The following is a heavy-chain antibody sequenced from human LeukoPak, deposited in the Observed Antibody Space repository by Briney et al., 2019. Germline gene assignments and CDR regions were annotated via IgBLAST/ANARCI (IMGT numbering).Heavy chain of an antibody. CDR1: GGSISSYY. CDR3: ASAGYSSGWYGWFDP. CDR2: IYYSGST. J-gene: IGHJ5*02. D-gene: IGHD6-19*01. V-gene: IGHV4-59*01. Sequence: SETLSLTCTVSGGSISSYYWSWVRQPPGKGLEWIGYIYYSGSTHYNPSLKSRVTISVDTSKNQFSLKLSSVTAADTAVYYCASAGYSSGWYGWFDPWGQGTLVTVSS.